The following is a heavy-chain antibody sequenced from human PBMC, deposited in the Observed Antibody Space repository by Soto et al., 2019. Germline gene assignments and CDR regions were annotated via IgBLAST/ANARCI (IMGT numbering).Heavy chain of an antibody. J-gene: IGHJ4*02. CDR1: GYSFTSYW. D-gene: IGHD3-22*01. CDR2: IYPGDSDT. CDR3: ARLWTRSGYYLYYFDY. Sequence: GESLKISCKGSGYSFTSYWIGWVRQMPGKGLEWMGIIYPGDSDTRYSPSFQGQVTISADKSISTAYLQWSSLKASDTAMHYCARLWTRSGYYLYYFDYWGQGTLVTVSS. V-gene: IGHV5-51*01.